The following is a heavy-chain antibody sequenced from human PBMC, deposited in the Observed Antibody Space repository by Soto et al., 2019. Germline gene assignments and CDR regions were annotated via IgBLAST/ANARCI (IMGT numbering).Heavy chain of an antibody. CDR2: IYYSGST. CDR3: AGAYYYGSGSYPSPYYYYGMDV. Sequence: PSETLSLTCTVSGGSISSGGYYWSWIRQHPGKGLEWIGYIYYSGSTYYNPSLKSRVTISVDTSKNQFSLKLSSVTAADTAVYYCAGAYYYGSGSYPSPYYYYGMDVWGQGTTVTVSS. D-gene: IGHD3-10*01. V-gene: IGHV4-31*03. J-gene: IGHJ6*02. CDR1: GGSISSGGYY.